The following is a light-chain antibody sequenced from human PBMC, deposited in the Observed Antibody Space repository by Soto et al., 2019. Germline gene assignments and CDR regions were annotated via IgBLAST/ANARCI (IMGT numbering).Light chain of an antibody. CDR2: DAS. CDR3: QQYGSART. V-gene: IGKV3-20*01. J-gene: IGKJ4*01. CDR1: QSVRSK. Sequence: TQSQGRLSVSPGKRVTLSCRASQSVRSKLVWYQRKPGQAPRLLIYDASNRATGIPARLSGSGSGTDFTLPFRRLEPEDLAVYYCQQYGSARTFRVGTKVEIK.